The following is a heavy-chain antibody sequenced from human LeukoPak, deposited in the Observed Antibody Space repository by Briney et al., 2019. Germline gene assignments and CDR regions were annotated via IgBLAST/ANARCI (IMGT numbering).Heavy chain of an antibody. V-gene: IGHV4-39*07. CDR2: IYYSGST. J-gene: IGHJ4*02. CDR1: GGSISSNSYY. Sequence: PSETLSLTCTVSGGSISSNSYYWGWVRQPPGKGLEWIGSIYYSGSTYYNPSLKSRVTMSVDTSKNQFSLKLSSVTAADTAVYYCARDEEADWGQGTLVTVSS. CDR3: ARDEEAD.